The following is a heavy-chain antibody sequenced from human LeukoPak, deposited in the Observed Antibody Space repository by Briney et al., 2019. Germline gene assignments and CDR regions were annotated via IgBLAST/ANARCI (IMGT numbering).Heavy chain of an antibody. Sequence: KPSETLSLTCTVSGGSISSYYWSWIRQPAGKGLEWIGEIHHSGSTNYNTSLKSRVTISLDTSRSQFSLKLRSVTAADTAVYYCARQPESWGQGTLVTVSS. CDR3: ARQPES. D-gene: IGHD1-14*01. CDR2: IHHSGST. CDR1: GGSISSYY. J-gene: IGHJ4*02. V-gene: IGHV4-34*01.